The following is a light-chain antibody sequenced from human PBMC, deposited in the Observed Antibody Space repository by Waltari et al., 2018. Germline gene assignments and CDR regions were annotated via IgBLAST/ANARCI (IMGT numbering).Light chain of an antibody. Sequence: QSALTQPASVSGSPGQSITVSCTGTSSDVGAYPYVSWYQQHPGKAPSLIIYNVNSRPSGVSHRFSGSKSDNTASLTISGLQAEDEADYYCASYTKTSTLVFGGGTRLTVL. V-gene: IGLV2-14*03. CDR2: NVN. J-gene: IGLJ2*01. CDR3: ASYTKTSTLV. CDR1: SSDVGAYPY.